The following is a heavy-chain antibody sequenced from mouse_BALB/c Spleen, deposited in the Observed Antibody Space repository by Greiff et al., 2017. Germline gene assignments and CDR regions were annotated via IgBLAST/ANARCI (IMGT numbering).Heavy chain of an antibody. CDR2: IWSGGST. J-gene: IGHJ1*01. CDR1: GFSLTSYG. D-gene: IGHD1-1*01. Sequence: VQLQQSGPGLVQPSQSLSITCTVSGFSLTSYGVPWVRQSPGKGLEWLGLIWSGGSTAYNAAFISRLSISKDNSKSQVFFKMNSLQANDTAIYYCARNSYYYGSRGNWYFDVWGAGTTVTVSS. V-gene: IGHV2-2*02. CDR3: ARNSYYYGSRGNWYFDV.